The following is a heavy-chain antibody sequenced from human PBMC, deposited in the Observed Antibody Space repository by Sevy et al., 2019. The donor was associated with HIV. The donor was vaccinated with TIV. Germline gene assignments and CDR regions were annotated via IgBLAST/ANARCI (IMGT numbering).Heavy chain of an antibody. Sequence: GGSLRLSCVASGFTFSNAWMSWVRQAPGKGLEWVGRIKSKTDGGTTDYAAPVKGRFTISRDDSKNTLYLQMNSLKTEDTAVYYCTGLYYDFWSGYYRYMDVWGKGTTVTVSS. CDR2: IKSKTDGGTT. V-gene: IGHV3-15*01. D-gene: IGHD3-3*01. CDR1: GFTFSNAW. J-gene: IGHJ6*03. CDR3: TGLYYDFWSGYYRYMDV.